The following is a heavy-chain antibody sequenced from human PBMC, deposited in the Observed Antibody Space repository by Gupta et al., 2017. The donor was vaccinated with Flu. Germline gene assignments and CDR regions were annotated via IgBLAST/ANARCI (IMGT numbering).Heavy chain of an antibody. CDR1: GFTFSSYE. Sequence: EVQLVESGGGLVQSGVSLRLSCAASGFTFSSYEMNWVRQAPGKGLEWVSYISSSGSTIYYADSVKGRFTISRDNAKNSLYLQMNSLRAEDTAVYYCARALRRIAARPLDYWGQGTLVTVSS. V-gene: IGHV3-48*03. D-gene: IGHD6-6*01. CDR2: ISSSGSTI. J-gene: IGHJ4*02. CDR3: ARALRRIAARPLDY.